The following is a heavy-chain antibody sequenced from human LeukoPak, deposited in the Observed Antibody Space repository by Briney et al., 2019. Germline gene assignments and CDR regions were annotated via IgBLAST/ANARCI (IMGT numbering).Heavy chain of an antibody. V-gene: IGHV1-2*02. Sequence: ASVKVSCKASGYTFTGYYMHWVRQAPGQGLEWMGWINPNSGGTNYAQKFQGRVTMTRDTSISAAYTELSRLRSDDTAVYYCARVGRLGANVFDYWGQGTLVTVSS. CDR2: INPNSGGT. D-gene: IGHD5-12*01. CDR1: GYTFTGYY. CDR3: ARVGRLGANVFDY. J-gene: IGHJ4*02.